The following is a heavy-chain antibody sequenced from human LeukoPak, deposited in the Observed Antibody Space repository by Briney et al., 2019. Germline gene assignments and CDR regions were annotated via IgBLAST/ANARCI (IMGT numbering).Heavy chain of an antibody. CDR3: ARTPTYGFWSGYTLDV. CDR2: ICSTSRNI. CDR1: GFTFSNFE. J-gene: IGHJ6*02. Sequence: PGGSLRLSCAASGFTFSNFEMNWVRQAPGKGLEWVSYICSTSRNIYYADSVKGRFTISRDNAKNSLYPQMNSLRAEDTGVYYCARTPTYGFWSGYTLDVWGQGTTVTVSS. D-gene: IGHD3-3*01. V-gene: IGHV3-48*03.